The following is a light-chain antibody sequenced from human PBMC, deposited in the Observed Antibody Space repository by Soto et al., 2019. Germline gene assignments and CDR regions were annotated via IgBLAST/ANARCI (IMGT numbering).Light chain of an antibody. J-gene: IGKJ1*01. Sequence: EIVMTQSPATLSVSPGERVTLSCRASQSISINLAWYQQKPGQAPRVLIFRASTRATGIPPRVSGSGSGTEFTLTISNLQSEDFAVYYCQQYNNWPPWTFGQGTKVEIK. CDR2: RAS. V-gene: IGKV3-15*01. CDR3: QQYNNWPPWT. CDR1: QSISIN.